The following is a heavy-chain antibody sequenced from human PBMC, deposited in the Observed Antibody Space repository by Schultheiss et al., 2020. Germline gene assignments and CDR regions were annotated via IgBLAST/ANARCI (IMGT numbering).Heavy chain of an antibody. CDR1: GFTFSSYW. J-gene: IGHJ4*02. V-gene: IGHV3-74*01. D-gene: IGHD3-3*01. CDR2: INSDGSSS. Sequence: GGSLRLSCAASGFTFSSYWMHWVRQAPGKGLVWVSRINSDGSSSTYAGSVKGRFTISRDNAKNTLYLQMNSLRAEDTAVYYCVKDVGTTYYDFWSGYSYWGQGTLVTVSS. CDR3: VKDVGTTYYDFWSGYSY.